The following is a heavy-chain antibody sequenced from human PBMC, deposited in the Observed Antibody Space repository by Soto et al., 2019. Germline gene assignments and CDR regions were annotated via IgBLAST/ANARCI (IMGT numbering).Heavy chain of an antibody. J-gene: IGHJ6*03. D-gene: IGHD4-4*01. CDR1: GFTFSSYA. CDR3: AKEKTTPYYYYMDV. CDR2: ISGSGDST. V-gene: IGHV3-23*01. Sequence: EVQLLESGGGFVQPGGSLRLSCAASGFTFSSYAMSWVRQAPGKGLEWVSAISGSGDSTYYADSVKGRFTISRDNSKNTLYLQMNSLKVEDTAVYYCAKEKTTPYYYYMDVWGKGTTVTVSS.